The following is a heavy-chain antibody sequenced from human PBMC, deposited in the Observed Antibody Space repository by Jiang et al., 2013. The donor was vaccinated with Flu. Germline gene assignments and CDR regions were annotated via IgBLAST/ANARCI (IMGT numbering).Heavy chain of an antibody. CDR1: GFTFSSYA. Sequence: SGGGLTQPGGSLRLSCAASGFTFSSYAMSWVRQAPGKGLEWVSSITGSGGTTYYADSVKGRFTISRDNSKNTLYLQMNSLRAEDSAVYYCSKGGCSSASCLAGGYWGQGTLVTVSS. J-gene: IGHJ4*02. CDR3: SKGGCSSASCLAGGY. V-gene: IGHV3-23*01. D-gene: IGHD2-2*01. CDR2: ITGSGGTT.